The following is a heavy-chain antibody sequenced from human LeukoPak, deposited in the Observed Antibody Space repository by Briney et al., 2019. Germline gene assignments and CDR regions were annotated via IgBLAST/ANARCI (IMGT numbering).Heavy chain of an antibody. CDR1: GDSISSYY. D-gene: IGHD4-17*01. CDR2: ICNSGSP. J-gene: IGHJ4*02. Sequence: PSETLSLTCTVSGDSISSYYWSWIRQPPGKGLEWIGCICNSGSPNYNPSLRSRVTISGDTSRNQFSLRLSSVTAADTAVYFCARRNYGDYDHYFDFSGQGILVIFSS. V-gene: IGHV4-59*08. CDR3: ARRNYGDYDHYFDF.